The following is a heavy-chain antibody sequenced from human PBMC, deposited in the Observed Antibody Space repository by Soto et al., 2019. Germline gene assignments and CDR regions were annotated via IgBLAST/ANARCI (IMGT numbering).Heavy chain of an antibody. CDR1: GFTFSSYA. Sequence: GGSLRLSCAASGFTFSSYAMHWVRQAPGKGLEWVAVISYDGSNKYYADSVKGRFTISRDNSKNTLYLQMNSLRAEDTAVYYCARDPANIVVVPAALMDGWGQGTTVTVSS. J-gene: IGHJ6*02. V-gene: IGHV3-30-3*01. CDR3: ARDPANIVVVPAALMDG. CDR2: ISYDGSNK. D-gene: IGHD2-2*01.